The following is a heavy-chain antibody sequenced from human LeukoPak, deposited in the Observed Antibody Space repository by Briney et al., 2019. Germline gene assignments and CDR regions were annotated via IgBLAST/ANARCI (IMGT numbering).Heavy chain of an antibody. J-gene: IGHJ4*02. CDR3: ARDHIVGATNFDY. CDR1: GFTFSSYW. D-gene: IGHD1-26*01. V-gene: IGHV3-7*01. CDR2: IRQDGGDK. Sequence: PGGSLRLSCAASGFTFSSYWMSWVRQAPGKGPEWVANIRQDGGDKYYVDSVKGRFTISRDNAKNSLYLQMNDLRAEDTAVYYCARDHIVGATNFDYWGQGTLVTVCS.